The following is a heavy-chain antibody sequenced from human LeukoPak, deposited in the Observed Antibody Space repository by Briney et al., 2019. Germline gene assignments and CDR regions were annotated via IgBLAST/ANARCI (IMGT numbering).Heavy chain of an antibody. CDR1: GFTVSSNY. CDR2: IYSGGST. J-gene: IGHJ4*02. Sequence: GGSLRLSCAASGFTVSSNYMSWVRQAPGKGLEWVSVIYSGGSTYYADSVKGRFTISRDNSKNTLYLLMSSLRAEDTAVYYCATLMSYGSGSYSAYWGQGTLVAVSS. V-gene: IGHV3-53*01. CDR3: ATLMSYGSGSYSAY. D-gene: IGHD3-10*01.